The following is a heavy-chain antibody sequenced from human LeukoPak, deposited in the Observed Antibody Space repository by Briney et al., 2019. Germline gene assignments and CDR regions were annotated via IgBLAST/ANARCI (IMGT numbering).Heavy chain of an antibody. J-gene: IGHJ1*01. CDR1: GFIFSNCW. CDR3: ATYSTRNAREFQS. D-gene: IGHD4-11*01. Sequence: GGSLRLSCEASGFIFSNCWMTWVRQAPGKGLEWVANIKTDASEKYYADSVKGRFTISRDNAKMSLYLQMNSLRVEDTAVYYCATYSTRNAREFQSWGQGTLVTVSS. CDR2: IKTDASEK. V-gene: IGHV3-7*01.